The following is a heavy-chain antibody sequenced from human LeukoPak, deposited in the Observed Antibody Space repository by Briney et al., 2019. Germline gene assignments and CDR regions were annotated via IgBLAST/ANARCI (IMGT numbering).Heavy chain of an antibody. Sequence: GGSLRLSCAASGFTFSSYAMHWVRQAPGKGLEWVAVISYDGSNKYYADSVKGRFTISRDNSKNTLYLQMNSLRAEDTAVYYCGVLGYWGQGTLVTVSS. CDR3: GVLGY. D-gene: IGHD3-3*02. CDR2: ISYDGSNK. J-gene: IGHJ4*02. V-gene: IGHV3-30-3*01. CDR1: GFTFSSYA.